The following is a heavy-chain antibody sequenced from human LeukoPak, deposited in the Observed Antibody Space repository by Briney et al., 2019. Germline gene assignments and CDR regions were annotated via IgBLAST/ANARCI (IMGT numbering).Heavy chain of an antibody. CDR2: ISGSGGST. Sequence: GGSPRLSCAASGFTFSSYAMSWVRQAPGKGLEWVSAISGSGGSTYYADSVKGRFTISRDNSKNTLYLQMNSLRAEDTAVYYCAVPSIAARLGDYWGQGTLVTVSS. CDR1: GFTFSSYA. V-gene: IGHV3-23*01. D-gene: IGHD6-6*01. CDR3: AVPSIAARLGDY. J-gene: IGHJ4*02.